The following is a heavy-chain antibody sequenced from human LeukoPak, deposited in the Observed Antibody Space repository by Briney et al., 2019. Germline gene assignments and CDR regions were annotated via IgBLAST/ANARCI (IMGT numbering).Heavy chain of an antibody. V-gene: IGHV3-30*02. CDR1: GFTFSSYA. D-gene: IGHD3-16*01. CDR2: IRYDGSNK. J-gene: IGHJ4*02. Sequence: GGSLRLSCAASGFTFSSYAMSWVRQAPGKGLEWVAFIRYDGSNKYYADSVKGRFTISRDNSKNTLYLQMNSLRAEDTAVYYCAKGTPGGRSFPDYWGQGTLVTVSS. CDR3: AKGTPGGRSFPDY.